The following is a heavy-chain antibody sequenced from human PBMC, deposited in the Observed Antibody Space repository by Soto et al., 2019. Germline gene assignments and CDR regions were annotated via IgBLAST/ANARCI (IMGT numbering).Heavy chain of an antibody. Sequence: GGSLSLSCSASGFPFINFGMHWVRPAPGKGLEWVAVIWYDGSNKYYADSVKGRFTISRDNSKNTLYLQMNSLRAEDTAVYYCARGVGYSSSWYQGNYFDYWGQGTLVTVSS. D-gene: IGHD6-13*01. CDR2: IWYDGSNK. CDR1: GFPFINFG. CDR3: ARGVGYSSSWYQGNYFDY. J-gene: IGHJ4*02. V-gene: IGHV3-33*08.